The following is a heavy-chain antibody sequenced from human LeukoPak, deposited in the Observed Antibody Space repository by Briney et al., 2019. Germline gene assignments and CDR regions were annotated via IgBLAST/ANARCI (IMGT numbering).Heavy chain of an antibody. V-gene: IGHV3-48*04. CDR2: ISSSSSTI. D-gene: IGHD3-22*01. J-gene: IGHJ4*02. CDR3: ARDIYYDSSGYYGSVY. CDR1: GFTFSSYS. Sequence: GGSLRLSCAASGFTFSSYSMNWVRQAPGQGLEWVSYISSSSSTIYYADSVKGRFTISRDNAKNSLYLQMNSLRAEDTAVYYCARDIYYDSSGYYGSVYWGQGTLVTASS.